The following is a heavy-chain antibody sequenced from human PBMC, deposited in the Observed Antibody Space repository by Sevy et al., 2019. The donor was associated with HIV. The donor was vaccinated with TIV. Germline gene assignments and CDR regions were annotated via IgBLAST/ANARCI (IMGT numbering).Heavy chain of an antibody. CDR3: ARRGHCCSTSCYTTRGAFDI. D-gene: IGHD2-2*01. V-gene: IGHV5-51*01. J-gene: IGHJ3*02. CDR2: IYPGHSDT. CDR1: GYSFTSYW. Sequence: EKSLKISCKGSGYSFTSYWIGWVRQMTGKGLQWMGIIYPGHSDTRYSTSFQGQVTSSADKSISTAYLQWSSLKASDTAMFYSARRGHCCSTSCYTTRGAFDIWGQGTMVIVSS.